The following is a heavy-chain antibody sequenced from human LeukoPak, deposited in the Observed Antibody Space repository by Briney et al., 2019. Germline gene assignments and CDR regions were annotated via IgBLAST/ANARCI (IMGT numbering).Heavy chain of an antibody. CDR2: IWYGGSNK. CDR3: ARGGGYYFDY. Sequence: PGRSLRLSCAASGFTFSSYGMHWVRQAPGKGLEWVAVIWYGGSNKYYADSVKGRFTISRDNSKNTLYLQMNSLRAEDTAVYYCARGGGYYFDYWGQGTLVTVSS. CDR1: GFTFSSYG. J-gene: IGHJ4*02. V-gene: IGHV3-33*01. D-gene: IGHD6-13*01.